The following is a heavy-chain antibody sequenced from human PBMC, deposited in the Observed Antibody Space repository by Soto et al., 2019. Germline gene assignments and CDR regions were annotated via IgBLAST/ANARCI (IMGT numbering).Heavy chain of an antibody. CDR2: MNPNSGNT. CDR3: ARTLYGDHVDY. J-gene: IGHJ4*02. D-gene: IGHD4-17*01. V-gene: IGHV1-8*01. CDR1: GYTFTSYE. Sequence: QVQLVQSGAEVKKPDASLKASCKASGYTFTSYELHWVRQATIQGLEWMGWMNPNSGNTGYAQKFQGRVTMTRNTSISTAYMELSSLRSEDTAVYYCARTLYGDHVDYWGQGNLVTFAS.